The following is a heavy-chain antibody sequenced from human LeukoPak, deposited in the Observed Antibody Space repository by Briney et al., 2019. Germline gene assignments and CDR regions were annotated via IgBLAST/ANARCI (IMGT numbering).Heavy chain of an antibody. CDR2: IWYDGSNK. V-gene: IGHV3-33*01. Sequence: GRSLRLSCAASGFTFSSYGVHWVRQAPGKGLEWVAVIWYDGSNKYYADSVKGRFTISRDNSKNTLYLQMNSLRAEDTAVYYCARGPQANYVWGSYLPWGQGTLVTVSS. D-gene: IGHD3-16*02. CDR3: ARGPQANYVWGSYLP. CDR1: GFTFSSYG. J-gene: IGHJ5*02.